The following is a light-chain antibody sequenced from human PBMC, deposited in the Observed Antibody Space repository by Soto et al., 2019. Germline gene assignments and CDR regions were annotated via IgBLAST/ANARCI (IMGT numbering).Light chain of an antibody. Sequence: QSALTQPASVSGSPGQSITISCTGTSSDVGGYNYVSWYQQHPGKAPKLMICEVSNRPSGVSNRFSGSKSGNTASLTISGLQAEDEADYYCSSYTSSSKGVFGTGTKLTVL. V-gene: IGLV2-14*01. CDR2: EVS. J-gene: IGLJ1*01. CDR1: SSDVGGYNY. CDR3: SSYTSSSKGV.